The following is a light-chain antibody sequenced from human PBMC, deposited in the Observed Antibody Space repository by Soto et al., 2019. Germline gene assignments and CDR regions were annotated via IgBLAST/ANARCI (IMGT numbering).Light chain of an antibody. Sequence: DIQVTQSPSTLSASVGDRVTITCRASQSISSWLAWYQQKPGKAPKLLIYDASNLETGVPSRFSGSGSGTEFTLTINSLQPDDFATYYCQRYNNYAGAFGQGTKVDSK. CDR2: DAS. J-gene: IGKJ1*01. CDR3: QRYNNYAGA. CDR1: QSISSW. V-gene: IGKV1-5*01.